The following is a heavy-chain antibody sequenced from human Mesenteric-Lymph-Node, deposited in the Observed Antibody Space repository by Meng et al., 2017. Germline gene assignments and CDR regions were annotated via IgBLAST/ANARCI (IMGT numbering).Heavy chain of an antibody. CDR1: VGSLSGYY. Sequence: QVQLKQWGAEVLKPSESLSLTCAGYVGSLSGYYWSWIRQPPGKGLEWMGEVYHNGVPKYSPSLRSRVVISIDTSKNQFSLNLRSVSAADTAMYYCARGGATPMIIKYWGPGTLVTVSS. J-gene: IGHJ4*02. CDR2: VYHNGVP. CDR3: ARGGATPMIIKY. D-gene: IGHD3-10*01. V-gene: IGHV4-34*02.